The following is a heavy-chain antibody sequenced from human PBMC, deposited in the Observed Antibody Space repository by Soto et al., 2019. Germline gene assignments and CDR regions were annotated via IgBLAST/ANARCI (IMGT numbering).Heavy chain of an antibody. CDR2: MNPNSGNT. V-gene: IGHV1-8*01. CDR3: AIVRDTGLVSFDH. D-gene: IGHD5-18*01. Sequence: QVQLVQSGAEVKKPGASVKVSCKASGYTFTSYDINWVRQATGHGLEWMGWMNPNSGNTGYAQKFQGRVTMTRNTYISTAYMGLSSLRSEDTAVYYCAIVRDTGLVSFDHWGQGTLVTVSS. J-gene: IGHJ4*02. CDR1: GYTFTSYD.